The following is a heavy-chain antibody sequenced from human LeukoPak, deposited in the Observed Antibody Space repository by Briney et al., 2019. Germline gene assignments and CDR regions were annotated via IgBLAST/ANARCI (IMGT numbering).Heavy chain of an antibody. Sequence: GGSLRLSCAASGFTFSSYAMSWVRQAPGKGLEWVSSISDSGGSTYYAHFVKGRFTISRDNSKNTLYLQMNSLRAEDTAIYYCAREIGEFDYWGQGTLVTASS. CDR2: ISDSGGST. V-gene: IGHV3-23*01. J-gene: IGHJ4*02. D-gene: IGHD2/OR15-2a*01. CDR1: GFTFSSYA. CDR3: AREIGEFDY.